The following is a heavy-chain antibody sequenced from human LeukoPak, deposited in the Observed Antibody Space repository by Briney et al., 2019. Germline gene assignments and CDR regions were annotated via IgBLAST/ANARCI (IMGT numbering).Heavy chain of an antibody. Sequence: SETLSLTCTVSGGSISNDDNYWTWIRQPPGKGLEWIGFIYYSGRTKYNPSLTSRVTMSVDTSKNQFSLKLRSVTAADTAVYYCARLAVGDWFDYWGQGTLATVSS. V-gene: IGHV4-30-4*01. CDR1: GGSISNDDNY. CDR3: ARLAVGDWFDY. J-gene: IGHJ4*02. D-gene: IGHD3-10*01. CDR2: IYYSGRT.